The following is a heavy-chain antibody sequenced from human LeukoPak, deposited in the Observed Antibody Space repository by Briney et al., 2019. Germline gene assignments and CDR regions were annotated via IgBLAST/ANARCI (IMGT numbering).Heavy chain of an antibody. V-gene: IGHV4-39*01. CDR3: ARGRGYSSSRYHY. Sequence: PSETLSLTCTVSGGSISSSSYLWAWIRQPPGRGLEWITNIDYSGKTYYNPSLKSRVTIAVDTSKNQFSLKLSSVTAADTAVYYCARGRGYSSSRYHYWGQGTLVTVSS. D-gene: IGHD6-13*01. J-gene: IGHJ4*02. CDR1: GGSISSSSYL. CDR2: IDYSGKT.